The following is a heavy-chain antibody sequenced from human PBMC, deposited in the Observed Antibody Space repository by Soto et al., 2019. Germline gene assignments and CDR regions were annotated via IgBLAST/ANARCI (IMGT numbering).Heavy chain of an antibody. D-gene: IGHD1-26*01. CDR3: ARDHGMGGSSYYYGMDV. V-gene: IGHV4-31*03. Sequence: SETLSLTCTVSGGFISSGGFYWSWIRQHPGKGLEWIGYIYYSGSTYYNPSLKSRVTISVDTSQNQFSLKLSSVTAADTAVYYCARDHGMGGSSYYYGMDVWGQGTTVTVSS. CDR2: IYYSGST. J-gene: IGHJ6*02. CDR1: GGFISSGGFY.